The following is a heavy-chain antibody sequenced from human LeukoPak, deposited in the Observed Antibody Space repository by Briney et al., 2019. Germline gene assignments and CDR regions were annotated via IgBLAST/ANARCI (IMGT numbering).Heavy chain of an antibody. CDR3: AKEAQGCSITSCYFDS. CDR1: GFTFSSYG. CDR2: ISYDGSNK. V-gene: IGHV3-30*18. Sequence: PGGSLRLSCAASGFTFSSYGMHWVRQAPGKGLEWVAGISYDGSNKYYADSVKGRFTISRDNSKNTLFLQMNSLRAEDTAVYYCAKEAQGCSITSCYFDSWGQGTLVTVSS. D-gene: IGHD2-2*01. J-gene: IGHJ4*02.